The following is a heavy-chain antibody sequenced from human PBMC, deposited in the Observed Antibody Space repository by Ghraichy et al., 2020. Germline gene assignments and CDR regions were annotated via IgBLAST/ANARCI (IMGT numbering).Heavy chain of an antibody. J-gene: IGHJ3*01. V-gene: IGHV4-30-2*01. CDR1: GGSVSSRGYA. D-gene: IGHD5-12*01. Sequence: SETLSLTCAVSGGSVSSRGYAWTWLRQPPGKGLEWIGHIYQSGSTHYNPSLKSRVTISVDMSTNQFSLTMSSVTAADTAVYYCARDVEYRGYDSHAFDVWGRGTLVTVSS. CDR3: ARDVEYRGYDSHAFDV. CDR2: IYQSGST.